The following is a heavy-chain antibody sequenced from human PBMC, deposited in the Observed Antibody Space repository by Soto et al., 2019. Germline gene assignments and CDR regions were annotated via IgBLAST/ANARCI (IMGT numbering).Heavy chain of an antibody. V-gene: IGHV3-23*01. CDR3: AKSPEYYDFWSGWYYFAY. CDR1: GFTFSSYA. CDR2: ISGSGGST. J-gene: IGHJ4*02. Sequence: GGSLRLSCAASGFTFSSYAMSWVRQAPGKGLEWVSAISGSGGSTYYADSVKGRFTISRDNSKNTLYLQMNSLRAEDTAVYYCAKSPEYYDFWSGWYYFAYSGQGTLVPVSS. D-gene: IGHD3-3*01.